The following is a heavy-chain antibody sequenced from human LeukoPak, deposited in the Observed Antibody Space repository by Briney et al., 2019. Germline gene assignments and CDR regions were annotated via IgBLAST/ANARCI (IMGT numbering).Heavy chain of an antibody. V-gene: IGHV3-48*01. CDR2: ISSDSRTI. CDR1: GFIFSSYT. J-gene: IGHJ4*02. D-gene: IGHD3-3*01. CDR3: ARVTTVSPDY. Sequence: PGGSLRLSCAASGFIFSSYTMTWVRQAPGKGLEWVSYISSDSRTIYYADFVKGRFTISRDNAKNSLHLQLNSLRAEDTAVYYCARVTTVSPDYWGQGTLVTVSS.